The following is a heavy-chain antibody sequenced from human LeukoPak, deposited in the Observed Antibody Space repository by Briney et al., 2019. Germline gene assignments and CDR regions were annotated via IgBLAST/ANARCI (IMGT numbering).Heavy chain of an antibody. D-gene: IGHD3-10*01. V-gene: IGHV3-30*02. J-gene: IGHJ4*02. CDR2: IRYDGSNK. CDR1: GFTFTTYW. CDR3: ATVKWFGESYYFDY. Sequence: GSLRLSCAASGFTFTTYWMGWVRQAPGKGLEWVAFIRYDGSNKYYADSVKGRFTISRDNSKNTLYLQMNSLRAEDTAVYYCATVKWFGESYYFDYWGQGTLVTVSS.